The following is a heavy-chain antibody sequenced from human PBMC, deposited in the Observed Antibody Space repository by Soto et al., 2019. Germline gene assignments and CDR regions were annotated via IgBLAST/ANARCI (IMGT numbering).Heavy chain of an antibody. Sequence: GGSLRLSCVVSGLPFSNYVMGWVRQAPGKGLEWVSSITESGDGAHFADSVKGRFIISRDNSKNALFLQMNTLRAEDTAVYYCVKGGTTTIGTPTRGLDPWGQGTLVTVSS. CDR1: GLPFSNYV. D-gene: IGHD3-16*01. CDR3: VKGGTTTIGTPTRGLDP. V-gene: IGHV3-23*01. CDR2: ITESGDGA. J-gene: IGHJ5*02.